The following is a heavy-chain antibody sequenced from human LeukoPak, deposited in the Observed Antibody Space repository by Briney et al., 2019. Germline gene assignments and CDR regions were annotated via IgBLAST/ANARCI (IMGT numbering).Heavy chain of an antibody. J-gene: IGHJ3*02. CDR3: ARPYKGAFDT. V-gene: IGHV3-23*01. CDR1: GFTFSSYA. D-gene: IGHD5-24*01. Sequence: GSLRLSCAASGFTFSSYAMSWVRQAPGKALEWVSTLCGGGGSTHYADSVKGRFTISRENAKNSLYLQMNSLRAGDTAVYYCARPYKGAFDTWGQGTMVTVSS. CDR2: LCGGGGST.